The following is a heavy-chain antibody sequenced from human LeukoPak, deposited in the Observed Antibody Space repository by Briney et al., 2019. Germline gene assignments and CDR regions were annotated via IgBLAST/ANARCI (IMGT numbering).Heavy chain of an antibody. D-gene: IGHD6-13*01. CDR1: GFTFNDYY. CDR3: ARDSSSWYADWFDP. J-gene: IGHJ5*02. V-gene: IGHV3-11*01. Sequence: GGSLRLSCAASGFTFNDYYMSWIRQAPGKGLEWVSYISSSGSTIYYADSVKGRFTISRDSAKNSLYLQMNSLRAEDTVVYYCARDSSSWYADWFDPWGQGTLVTVSS. CDR2: ISSSGSTI.